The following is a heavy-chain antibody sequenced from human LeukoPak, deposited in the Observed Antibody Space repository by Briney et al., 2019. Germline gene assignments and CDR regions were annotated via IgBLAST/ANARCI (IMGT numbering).Heavy chain of an antibody. J-gene: IGHJ4*02. Sequence: SVKVSCKASGGTFSSYTISWVRQAPGQGLEWMGRIIPILGIANYAQKFQGRVTITADKSTSTAYMELSSLRSEDAAVYYCARDHAYCGGDCSTYYFDYWGQGTLVTVSS. D-gene: IGHD2-21*01. V-gene: IGHV1-69*04. CDR2: IIPILGIA. CDR3: ARDHAYCGGDCSTYYFDY. CDR1: GGTFSSYT.